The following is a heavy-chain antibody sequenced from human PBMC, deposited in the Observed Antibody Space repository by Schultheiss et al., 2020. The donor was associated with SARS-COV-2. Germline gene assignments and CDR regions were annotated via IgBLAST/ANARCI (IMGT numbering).Heavy chain of an antibody. Sequence: SETLSLTCTVSGGSISGYYWSWIRQPPGKGLEWIGEINHSGSTNYNPSLKSRVTISVDTSKNQFSLKLSSVTAADTAVYYCARGRCSGGSCYTRDYYYYGMDVWGQGTTVTVSS. V-gene: IGHV4-34*01. J-gene: IGHJ6*02. CDR2: INHSGST. CDR3: ARGRCSGGSCYTRDYYYYGMDV. D-gene: IGHD2-15*01. CDR1: GGSISGYY.